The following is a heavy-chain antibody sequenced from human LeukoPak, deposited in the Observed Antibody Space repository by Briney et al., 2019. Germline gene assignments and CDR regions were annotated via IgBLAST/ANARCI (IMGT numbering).Heavy chain of an antibody. D-gene: IGHD6-13*01. J-gene: IGHJ6*03. V-gene: IGHV1-8*02. CDR2: MNPNSGNT. CDR1: GYTFTSYG. Sequence: ASVKVSCKASGYTFTSYGISWVRQAPGQGLEWMGWMNPNSGNTGYAQKFQGRVTMTRNTSISTAYMELSSLRSEDTAVYYCARGASSWYEGYYYYYMDVWGKGTTVTISS. CDR3: ARGASSWYEGYYYYYMDV.